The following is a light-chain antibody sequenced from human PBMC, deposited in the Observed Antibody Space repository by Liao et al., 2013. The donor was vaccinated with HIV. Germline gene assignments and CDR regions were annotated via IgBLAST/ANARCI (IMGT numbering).Light chain of an antibody. V-gene: IGLV3-21*04. J-gene: IGLJ2*01. CDR1: NIGSKS. CDR2: YNS. Sequence: SSVLTQPPSVSVAPGKTARITCGGNNIGSKSVHWYQQKPGQAPVLVIYYNSDRPSGIPERFSGSNSGNTATLTISRVEAGDEADYYCQVWDSYVVFGG. CDR3: QVWDSYVV.